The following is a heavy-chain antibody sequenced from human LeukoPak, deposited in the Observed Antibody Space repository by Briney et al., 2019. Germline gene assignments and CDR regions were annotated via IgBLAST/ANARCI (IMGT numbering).Heavy chain of an antibody. Sequence: GGSLRLSCAASGFTFSSYAMHWVRQAPGKGLEWVAVISYDGSNKYYADSVKGRFTVSRDNSKNTLYLQMNSLRAEDTAVYYCATAVASSSGWYADYWGQGTLVTVSS. J-gene: IGHJ4*02. CDR2: ISYDGSNK. D-gene: IGHD6-19*01. CDR3: ATAVASSSGWYADY. CDR1: GFTFSSYA. V-gene: IGHV3-30-3*01.